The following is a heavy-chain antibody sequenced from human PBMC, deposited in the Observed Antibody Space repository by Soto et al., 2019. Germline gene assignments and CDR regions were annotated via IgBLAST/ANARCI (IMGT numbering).Heavy chain of an antibody. CDR1: GGSLSSYY. V-gene: IGHV4-59*01. D-gene: IGHD6-25*01. CDR3: GSVRPSGYVLS. J-gene: IGHJ5*02. Sequence: QVQLQESGPGRVKPSETLSLTCTVSGGSLSSYYWTWIRQSPGKGLEWIGYVYFSGNANYNPSLKSRVTISIDTSKNQFSLSLASVTAADTAFYYCGSVRPSGYVLSWGQGTLVTVSS. CDR2: VYFSGNA.